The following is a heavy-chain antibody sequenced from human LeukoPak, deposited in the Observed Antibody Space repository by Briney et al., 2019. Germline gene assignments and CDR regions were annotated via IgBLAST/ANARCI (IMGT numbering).Heavy chain of an antibody. CDR1: RYTFSGYY. J-gene: IGHJ6*03. CDR3: ARDPYSGGYGDDYYYYMDV. Sequence: GASVKVSCEASRYTFSGYYIHWVRQAPGQGLEWMGWIDPNSGGTNYAQKFQGRVTMTREKSISTAYMELSRLRSDDTAVYYCARDPYSGGYGDDYYYYMDVWGKGTTVTISS. D-gene: IGHD1-26*01. CDR2: IDPNSGGT. V-gene: IGHV1-2*02.